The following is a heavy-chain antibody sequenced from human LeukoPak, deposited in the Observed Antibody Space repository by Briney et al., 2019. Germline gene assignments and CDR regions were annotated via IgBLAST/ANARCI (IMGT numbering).Heavy chain of an antibody. D-gene: IGHD1-26*01. V-gene: IGHV4-59*08. CDR1: GGSISSSY. J-gene: IGHJ4*02. Sequence: PSETLSLTCTVSGGSISSSYWSWIRQPPGKGLEWIGYIYYSGSTKYNPSLKSRVTISVDTSKNQFPLKLSSVTAADTAVYYCARHLVGVTSTLDYWGQGTLVTVSS. CDR2: IYYSGST. CDR3: ARHLVGVTSTLDY.